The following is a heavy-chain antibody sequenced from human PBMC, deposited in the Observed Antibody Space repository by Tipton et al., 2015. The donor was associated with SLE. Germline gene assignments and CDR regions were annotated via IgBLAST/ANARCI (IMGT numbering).Heavy chain of an antibody. J-gene: IGHJ5*02. V-gene: IGHV1-18*04. Sequence: QLVQSGAEVKEPGESLKISCKGSGYRFTSHWIAWVRQMPGKGLEWMGWISGYNGDTHYAQKLQGRVTMTTDTSTTTAYMELRSLRSDDTAVYYCARERQLGLWGQGTLVTVSS. CDR3: ARERQLGL. CDR2: ISGYNGDT. D-gene: IGHD6-13*01. CDR1: GYRFTSHW.